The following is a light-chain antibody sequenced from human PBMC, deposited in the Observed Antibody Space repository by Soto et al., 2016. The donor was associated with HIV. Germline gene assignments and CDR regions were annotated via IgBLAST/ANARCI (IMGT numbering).Light chain of an antibody. Sequence: DNQMTQSPSSVSASVGDTVTITCRASQGISSWLAWYQQKPGKAPNLLIYAASSLQSGVPSRFSGSGSGTDFTLTIRSAQPEDSATYFCQQSDSPPYTFGQGTKVQI. J-gene: IGKJ2*01. CDR2: AAS. CDR3: QQSDSPPYT. CDR1: QGISSW. V-gene: IGKV1-12*01.